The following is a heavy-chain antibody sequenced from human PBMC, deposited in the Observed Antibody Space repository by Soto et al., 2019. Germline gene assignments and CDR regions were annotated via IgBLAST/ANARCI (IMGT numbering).Heavy chain of an antibody. CDR1: GGTFSSYA. J-gene: IGHJ6*02. CDR3: ASDGPYYYDSSGYYLGMDV. CDR2: IIPIFGTA. V-gene: IGHV1-69*13. Sequence: ASVKVSCKASGGTFSSYAISWVRQAPGQGLEWMGGIIPIFGTANYAQKFQGRVTITADESTSTACMELSSLRSEDTAVYYCASDGPYYYDSSGYYLGMDVWGQGTTVTVSS. D-gene: IGHD3-22*01.